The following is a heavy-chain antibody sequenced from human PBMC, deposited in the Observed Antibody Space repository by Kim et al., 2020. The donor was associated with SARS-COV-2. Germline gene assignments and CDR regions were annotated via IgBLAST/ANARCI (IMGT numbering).Heavy chain of an antibody. Sequence: GGSLRLSCAASGFTFSSYAMHWVRQAPGKGLEWVAVIWYDGSNKYYADSVKGRFTISRDNSKNTLYLQMNSLRAEDTAVYYCAKDWDNGGGFDYWGQGTLVTVSS. CDR2: IWYDGSNK. CDR1: GFTFSSYA. V-gene: IGHV3-33*06. J-gene: IGHJ4*02. D-gene: IGHD1-26*01. CDR3: AKDWDNGGGFDY.